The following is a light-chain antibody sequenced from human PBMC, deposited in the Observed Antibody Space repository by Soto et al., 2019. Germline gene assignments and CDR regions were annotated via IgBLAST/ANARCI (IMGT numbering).Light chain of an antibody. Sequence: DIQLTQSPSSLSASVGDRVTITCRASQTIDTYLNWYQHKPGTAPKVLIYAATYLQNGVPSRFSGTGSGADFTLTISSXQPEDFATYYCQQNFNFPRTFGQGTKVDIK. CDR1: QTIDTY. CDR2: AAT. V-gene: IGKV1-39*01. J-gene: IGKJ1*01. CDR3: QQNFNFPRT.